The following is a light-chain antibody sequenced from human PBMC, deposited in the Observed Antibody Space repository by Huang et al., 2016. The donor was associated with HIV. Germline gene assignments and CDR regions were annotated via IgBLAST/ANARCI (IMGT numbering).Light chain of an antibody. Sequence: ETVMTQSPVTLSVSPGDRASLSCRSSQIVSSHLAWYQQKPGQAPRLLLYAASTRATGVPARFSGSGAGTEFTLTISTLQSEDSAVYYCQQYNDFRSTFGPGTRVEIK. V-gene: IGKV3-15*01. CDR2: AAS. CDR1: QIVSSH. CDR3: QQYNDFRST. J-gene: IGKJ3*01.